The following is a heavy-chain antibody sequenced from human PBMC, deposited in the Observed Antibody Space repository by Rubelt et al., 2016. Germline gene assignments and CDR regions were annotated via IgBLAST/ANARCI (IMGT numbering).Heavy chain of an antibody. CDR2: ISGSGGST. Sequence: EVQLVESGGGLVKPGGSLRLSCAASGFTFSSYAMSWVRQAPGKGLEWVSVISGSGGSTYYADSVKGRFTISRDNSKNTLYLQMNSLRAEDTAVYYCARQRGYSDGYNDYWGQGTLVTVSS. V-gene: IGHV3-23*04. CDR3: ARQRGYSDGYNDY. J-gene: IGHJ4*02. D-gene: IGHD5-18*01. CDR1: GFTFSSYA.